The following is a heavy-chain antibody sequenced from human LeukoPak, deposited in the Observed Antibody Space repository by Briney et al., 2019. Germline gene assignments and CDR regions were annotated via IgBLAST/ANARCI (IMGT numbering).Heavy chain of an antibody. V-gene: IGHV1-46*01. CDR1: GYTFTGYY. CDR3: ARDSESYYYMDV. Sequence: AASVKVSRKASGYTFTGYYMHWVRQAPGQGLEWMGIINPSGGSTSYAQKFQGRVTMTRDTSTSTVYMELSSLRSEDTAVYYCARDSESYYYMDVWGKGTTVTVSS. CDR2: INPSGGST. J-gene: IGHJ6*03.